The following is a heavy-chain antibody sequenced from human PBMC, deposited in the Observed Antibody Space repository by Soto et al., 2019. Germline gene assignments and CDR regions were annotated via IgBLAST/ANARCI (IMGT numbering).Heavy chain of an antibody. CDR1: GFTFSRYG. CDR3: VRDQDFHYDSSGVLNY. V-gene: IGHV3-30-3*01. CDR2: ISYDGSNE. D-gene: IGHD3-22*01. Sequence: GGSLRLSCTASGFTFSRYGLHWVRQAPGKGLEWVAVISYDGSNENYGDSVKGRFTISRDNSRNTLFLQVNSLRPEDTAVYYCVRDQDFHYDSSGVLNYWGQGTLVTVSS. J-gene: IGHJ4*02.